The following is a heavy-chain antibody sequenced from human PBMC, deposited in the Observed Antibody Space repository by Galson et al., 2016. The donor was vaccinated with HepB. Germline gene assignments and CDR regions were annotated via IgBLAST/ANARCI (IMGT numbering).Heavy chain of an antibody. V-gene: IGHV4-31*11. CDR2: IYHSGST. J-gene: IGHJ4*02. CDR3: ARDRSSGSGNFGY. CDR1: GGSISSTTYY. D-gene: IGHD3-10*01. Sequence: QVQLQESGPGLVKPSETLSLTCAVSGGSISSTTYYWGWTRQHPGKGLEWIGYIYHSGSTYYNPSLKSRVSISVDTSKNQFSLRLSSVTAADTAVYYCARDRSSGSGNFGYWGQGTLVTVSS.